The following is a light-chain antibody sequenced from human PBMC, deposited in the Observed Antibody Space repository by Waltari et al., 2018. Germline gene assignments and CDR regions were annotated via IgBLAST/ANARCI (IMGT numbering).Light chain of an antibody. Sequence: QSALTQAASVSGSPGQTITISCSGSMNDIGPYDFVSWFRQHPGKAPTLLLYDVRNRPWGISNRFSGSKSGYTASLTISGLQAEDEADYYCSSYTTSSTWVFGGGTRVTVL. V-gene: IGLV2-14*03. CDR1: MNDIGPYDF. J-gene: IGLJ3*02. CDR3: SSYTTSSTWV. CDR2: DVR.